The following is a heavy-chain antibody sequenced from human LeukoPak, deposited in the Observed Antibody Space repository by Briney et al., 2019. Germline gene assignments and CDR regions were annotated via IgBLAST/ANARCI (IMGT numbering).Heavy chain of an antibody. J-gene: IGHJ6*02. D-gene: IGHD5-24*01. Sequence: GGSLRLSCAASGFTFSNYWMSWVRQVPGKGLEWVANIKQDGNEKYSVDSVKGRFTISRDNARHSLYLQMNSLRAEDTAVYYCARAEKYYYYGMDVWGQGTTVTVSS. V-gene: IGHV3-7*03. CDR2: IKQDGNEK. CDR1: GFTFSNYW. CDR3: ARAEKYYYYGMDV.